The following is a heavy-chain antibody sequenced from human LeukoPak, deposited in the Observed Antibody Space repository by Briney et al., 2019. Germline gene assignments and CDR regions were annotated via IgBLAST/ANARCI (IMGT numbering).Heavy chain of an antibody. CDR3: AAAGYYYDSSGYYSFDY. CDR1: GGSFSGYY. Sequence: SETLPLTCAVYGGSFSGYYWSWIRQPPGKGLEWIGEINHSGSTNYNPSLKSRVTISVDTSKNQFSLKLSSVTAADTAVYYCAAAGYYYDSSGYYSFDYWGQGTLVTVSS. D-gene: IGHD3-22*01. J-gene: IGHJ4*02. CDR2: INHSGST. V-gene: IGHV4-34*01.